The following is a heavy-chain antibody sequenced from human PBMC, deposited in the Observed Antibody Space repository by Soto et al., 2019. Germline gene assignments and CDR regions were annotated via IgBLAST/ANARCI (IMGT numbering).Heavy chain of an antibody. CDR3: AKERYCSGGSCFADAFDI. CDR2: ISGSGGST. J-gene: IGHJ3*02. CDR1: GFTFSSYA. D-gene: IGHD2-15*01. V-gene: IGHV3-23*01. Sequence: PGGSLRLSCAASGFTFSSYAMSWVRQAPGKGLEWVSAISGSGGSTYYADSVKGRFTVSRDNSKNTLYLQMNSLRAEDTAVYYCAKERYCSGGSCFADAFDIWGQGTMVTVSS.